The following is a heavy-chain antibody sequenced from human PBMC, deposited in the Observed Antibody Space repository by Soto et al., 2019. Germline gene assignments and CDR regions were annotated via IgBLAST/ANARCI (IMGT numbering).Heavy chain of an antibody. CDR1: GYTFTSYG. CDR2: ISAYNGNT. D-gene: IGHD3-22*01. CDR3: ARTWDSSGYYNAEYFQH. Sequence: GASVKVSCKASGYTFTSYGISWVRQAPGQGLEWMGWISAYNGNTNYAQKLQGRVTMTTDTSTSTAYMELRSLRSDDTAVYYCARTWDSSGYYNAEYFQHWGQGTLVTVSS. V-gene: IGHV1-18*01. J-gene: IGHJ1*01.